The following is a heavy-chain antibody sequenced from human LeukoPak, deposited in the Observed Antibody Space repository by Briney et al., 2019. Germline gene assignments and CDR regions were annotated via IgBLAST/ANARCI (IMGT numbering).Heavy chain of an antibody. CDR1: GGSISSYY. CDR3: ARSPAYRDAFDI. V-gene: IGHV4-59*08. CDR2: IYYSGST. Sequence: SETLSLTCTVSGGSISSYYWSWIRQPPGKGLEWIGYIYYSGSTNYNPSLKSRVTISVDTSKNQFSLKLSSVTAADTAVYYCARSPAYRDAFDIWGQGTMVTVSS. J-gene: IGHJ3*02.